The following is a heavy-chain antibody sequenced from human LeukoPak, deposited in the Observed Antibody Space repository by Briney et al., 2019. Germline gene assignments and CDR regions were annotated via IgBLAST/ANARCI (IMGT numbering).Heavy chain of an antibody. CDR1: GFTFSSYW. Sequence: GGSLRLSCAASGFTFSSYWMHWVRQAPGKGLVWVSRVNNDGSSTSYADSAKGRFTISRDNAKNTLYLQMNSLRAEDTAVYYCARNYDILTGYPYYFAYWGQGTLVTVSS. CDR2: VNNDGSST. J-gene: IGHJ4*02. V-gene: IGHV3-74*01. CDR3: ARNYDILTGYPYYFAY. D-gene: IGHD3-9*01.